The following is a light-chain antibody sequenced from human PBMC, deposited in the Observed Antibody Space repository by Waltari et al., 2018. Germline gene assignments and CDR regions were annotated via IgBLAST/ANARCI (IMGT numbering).Light chain of an antibody. CDR1: QSIGTF. Sequence: EIVLTQSPGTLSLSPGERVTLPCRASQSIGTFLAWSQQKPGQPPRLLIYGASISAAGIPDRVSGSGSGTDFSLTISRLEPEDFAVYYCQHYVRLPVTFGQGTKVQIK. V-gene: IGKV3-20*01. J-gene: IGKJ1*01. CDR3: QHYVRLPVT. CDR2: GAS.